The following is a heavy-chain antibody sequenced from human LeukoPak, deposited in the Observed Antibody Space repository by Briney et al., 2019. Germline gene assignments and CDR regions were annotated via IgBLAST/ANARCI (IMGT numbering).Heavy chain of an antibody. CDR2: ISYDGTNK. Sequence: GGSLRLSCAASGFTFSSYGMHWVRQAPGKGLEWVAVISYDGTNKYYADSVKGRFTISRDNSKNTLYLQMNSLRAEDTAAYYCAKDHEYSSGWYYYFDYWGQGTLVTVSS. V-gene: IGHV3-30*18. CDR1: GFTFSSYG. CDR3: AKDHEYSSGWYYYFDY. J-gene: IGHJ4*02. D-gene: IGHD6-19*01.